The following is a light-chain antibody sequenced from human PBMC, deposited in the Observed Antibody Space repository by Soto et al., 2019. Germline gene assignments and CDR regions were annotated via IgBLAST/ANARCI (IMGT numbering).Light chain of an antibody. CDR1: QDISTS. CDR2: PAS. CDR3: QQLNSYPHT. Sequence: DIQLTQSPSFLSASVGDRVTVSCRASQDISTSLAWFQQKAGKVPQLLVYPASTLQDGVPSRFSGSGSGTYFTLSISSLQPEDFATYYCQQLNSYPHTFGQGTKLEIK. V-gene: IGKV1-9*01. J-gene: IGKJ2*01.